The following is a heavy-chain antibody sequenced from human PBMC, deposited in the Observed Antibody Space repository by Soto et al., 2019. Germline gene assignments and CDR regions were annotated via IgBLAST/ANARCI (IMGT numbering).Heavy chain of an antibody. V-gene: IGHV4-39*01. J-gene: IGHJ6*02. CDR3: ARQGSAVLRMNYSGMDV. D-gene: IGHD3-10*01. CDR2: IFYSGTT. CDR1: GASISSTGYY. Sequence: PSETLSLTCTVSGASISSTGYYWVWIRQPPGKGLEWVGSIFYSGTTEYTPSLKSRVTISGDTSKNQFSLNLNFVTAADTAVYYCARQGSAVLRMNYSGMDVWGQGITVTVSS.